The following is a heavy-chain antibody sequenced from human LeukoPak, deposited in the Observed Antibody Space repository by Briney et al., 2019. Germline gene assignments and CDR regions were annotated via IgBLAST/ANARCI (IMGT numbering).Heavy chain of an antibody. CDR3: ARRGVRAAAGTAFDY. J-gene: IGHJ4*02. Sequence: PGESLKISCKGSGYSFTSYWIGWVRQMPGKGLEWMGIIYPGDSDTRYSPSSQGQVTISADKSISTAYLQWSSLKASDTAMYYCARRGVRAAAGTAFDYWGQGTLVTVSS. D-gene: IGHD6-13*01. V-gene: IGHV5-51*01. CDR1: GYSFTSYW. CDR2: IYPGDSDT.